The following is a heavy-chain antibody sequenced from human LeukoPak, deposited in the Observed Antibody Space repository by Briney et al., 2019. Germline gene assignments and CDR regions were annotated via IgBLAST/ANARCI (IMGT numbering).Heavy chain of an antibody. CDR1: GGSISSSSYY. CDR3: AREDLPVAVGY. J-gene: IGHJ4*02. V-gene: IGHV4-61*05. D-gene: IGHD6-19*01. CDR2: IYYSGST. Sequence: SETLSLTCTVSGGSISSSSYYWGWIRQPPGKGLEWIGYIYYSGSTNYNPSLKSRVTISVDTSKNQFSLKLSSVTAADTAVYYCAREDLPVAVGYWGQGTLVTVSS.